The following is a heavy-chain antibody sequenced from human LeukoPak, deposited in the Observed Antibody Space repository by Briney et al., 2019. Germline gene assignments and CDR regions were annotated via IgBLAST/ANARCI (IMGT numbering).Heavy chain of an antibody. CDR1: GFTFSSYA. CDR2: ISGSGGST. Sequence: GGSLRLSCAASGFTFSSYAMSWVRQAPGKGLEWVPAISGSGGSTYYADSVKGRFTISRGNSKNTLYLQMNSLRAEDTAVYYCAKAYSSGWYGRYFDYWGQGTLVTVSS. D-gene: IGHD6-19*01. J-gene: IGHJ4*02. CDR3: AKAYSSGWYGRYFDY. V-gene: IGHV3-23*01.